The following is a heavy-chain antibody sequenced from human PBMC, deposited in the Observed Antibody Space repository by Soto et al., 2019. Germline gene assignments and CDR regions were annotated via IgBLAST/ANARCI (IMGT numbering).Heavy chain of an antibody. CDR3: AFHRITVAEGTDY. CDR2: IGRGGTT. D-gene: IGHD6-19*01. V-gene: IGHV3-23*01. J-gene: IGHJ4*02. CDR1: GFTFANYG. Sequence: GGSLRLSCAASGFTFANYGVNWVRQAPGKGLEWVSGIGRGGTTYYTDSVKGRFTISRDYSKNTLYLQMSSLRAEVTAVYYCAFHRITVAEGTDYWGQGTLVTVSS.